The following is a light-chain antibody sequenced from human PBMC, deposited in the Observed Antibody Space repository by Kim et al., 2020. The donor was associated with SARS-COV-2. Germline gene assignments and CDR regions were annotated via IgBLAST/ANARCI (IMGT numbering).Light chain of an antibody. J-gene: IGKJ5*01. V-gene: IGKV3-11*01. CDR3: QQRDNWPIT. CDR2: DVY. Sequence: PGEKVTLSCRARQSVSSALAWYKQKRGQAPRLLLYDVYKRATGVPARFSGSGSGTDFTLTISSLEPEDFAVYYCQQRDNWPITFGQGTRLEIK. CDR1: QSVSSA.